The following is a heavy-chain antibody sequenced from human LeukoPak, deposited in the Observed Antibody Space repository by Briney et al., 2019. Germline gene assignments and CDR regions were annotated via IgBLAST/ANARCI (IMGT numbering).Heavy chain of an antibody. J-gene: IGHJ6*04. CDR1: GGSVSSSSYY. V-gene: IGHV4-39*07. CDR2: IYYSGLT. Sequence: SETLSLTCTVSGGSVSSSSYYWAWIRQPPGKGLEWIGSIYYSGLTNYSPSLKSRVAISLDTSKNQFSLKLSSVTAADTAVYYCAAESSGHMDVWGKGTTVTVSS. CDR3: AAESSGHMDV. D-gene: IGHD6-19*01.